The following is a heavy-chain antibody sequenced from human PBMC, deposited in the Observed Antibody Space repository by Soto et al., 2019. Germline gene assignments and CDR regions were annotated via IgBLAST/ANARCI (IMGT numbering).Heavy chain of an antibody. CDR3: ARDNWGDYYYFDY. Sequence: GGSLRLSCAASGFTFSSYGMHWVRQAPGKGLEWVAVIWYDGSNKYYADSVKGRFTISRDNSKNTLYLQMNSLRAEDTAVYYCARDNWGDYYYFDYWGQGTLVTVSS. CDR2: IWYDGSNK. D-gene: IGHD4-17*01. V-gene: IGHV3-33*01. CDR1: GFTFSSYG. J-gene: IGHJ4*02.